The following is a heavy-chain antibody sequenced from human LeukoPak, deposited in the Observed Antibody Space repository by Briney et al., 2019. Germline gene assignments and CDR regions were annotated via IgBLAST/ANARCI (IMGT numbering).Heavy chain of an antibody. D-gene: IGHD2-21*02. J-gene: IGHJ4*02. Sequence: SQTLSLTCAISGDSVSSNSAAWTWIRKSPSGGLEWLGRTYYRSKWYTAYAVSVKSRIAINPDTSRNQLSLHLNSVTPEDTAVYYCARDRPGGGDYNYFDYWGQGTLVTVSS. CDR3: ARDRPGGGDYNYFDY. CDR2: TYYRSKWYT. V-gene: IGHV6-1*01. CDR1: GDSVSSNSAA.